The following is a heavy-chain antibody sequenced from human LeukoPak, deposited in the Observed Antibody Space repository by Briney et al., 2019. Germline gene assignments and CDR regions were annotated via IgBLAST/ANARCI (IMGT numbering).Heavy chain of an antibody. V-gene: IGHV3-30*02. CDR3: AKSTGYYFFLPDAFGI. CDR1: GFTFSSYG. J-gene: IGHJ3*02. D-gene: IGHD3-22*01. Sequence: GGSLRLSCAASGFTFSSYGMHWVRQAPGKGLEWVAFIRYDGSNKYYADSVKGRFTISRYNSKNTLYLQMNSLRAEDTAVYYCAKSTGYYFFLPDAFGIWGQGTMVTVSS. CDR2: IRYDGSNK.